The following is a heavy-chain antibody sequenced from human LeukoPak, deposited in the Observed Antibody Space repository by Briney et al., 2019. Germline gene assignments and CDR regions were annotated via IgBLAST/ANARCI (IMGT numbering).Heavy chain of an antibody. D-gene: IGHD1-26*01. Sequence: GSSVKVSCKASGGTFSSYAISWVRQAPGQGLEWMGGNIPIFGTANYAQKFQGRVTITADESTSTAYMELSSLRSEDTAVYYCARGGELRDFFVDYWGQGTLVTVSS. V-gene: IGHV1-69*01. CDR1: GGTFSSYA. J-gene: IGHJ4*02. CDR2: NIPIFGTA. CDR3: ARGGELRDFFVDY.